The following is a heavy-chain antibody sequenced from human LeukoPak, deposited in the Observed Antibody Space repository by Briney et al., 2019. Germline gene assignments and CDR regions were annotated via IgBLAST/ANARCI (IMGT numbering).Heavy chain of an antibody. CDR3: ARGPYDSRGYWQYYYDY. D-gene: IGHD3-22*01. CDR1: GFTVSSNY. V-gene: IGHV3-66*02. J-gene: IGHJ4*02. Sequence: GGSLRLSCAASGFTVSSNYMTWVRQAPEKGLEWVSVIYGGGDTFYADSVKGRFTISRDNSKNTLYLQMNSLRAEDTAVYYCARGPYDSRGYWQYYYDYWGRGTLVTVSS. CDR2: IYGGGDT.